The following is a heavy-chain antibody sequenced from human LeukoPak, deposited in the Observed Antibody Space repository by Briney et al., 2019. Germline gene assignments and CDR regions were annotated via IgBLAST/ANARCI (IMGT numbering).Heavy chain of an antibody. CDR3: ARDCGRHFDWLFSRRGDAFDI. Sequence: ASVKVSCKASGYTFTSYYMHWVRQAPGQGLEWMGIINPSGGSTSYAQKFQGRVTMTRDTSTSTVYMELSSLRSEDTAVYYCARDCGRHFDWLFSRRGDAFDIWGQGTMVTVSS. D-gene: IGHD3-9*01. CDR2: INPSGGST. V-gene: IGHV1-46*01. CDR1: GYTFTSYY. J-gene: IGHJ3*02.